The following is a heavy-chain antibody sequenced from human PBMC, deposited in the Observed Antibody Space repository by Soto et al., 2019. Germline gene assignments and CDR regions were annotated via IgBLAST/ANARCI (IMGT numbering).Heavy chain of an antibody. CDR2: ISSSSSTI. Sequence: GGSLRLSCAASGFTFSSYSMNWVRQAPGKGLEWVSYISSSSSTIYYADSVKGRFTISRDNAKNSLYLQMNSLRDEDTAVYYCARGREVVATINCYFDLWGRGTLVTVSS. J-gene: IGHJ2*01. D-gene: IGHD5-12*01. V-gene: IGHV3-48*02. CDR3: ARGREVVATINCYFDL. CDR1: GFTFSSYS.